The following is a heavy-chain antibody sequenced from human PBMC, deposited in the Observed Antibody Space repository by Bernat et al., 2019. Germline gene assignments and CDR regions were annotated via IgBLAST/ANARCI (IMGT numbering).Heavy chain of an antibody. CDR1: GFTFNNAW. J-gene: IGHJ4*02. Sequence: EVHLVESGGDLVKPGGSLRLSCAASGFTFNNAWISWVRQAPGKGLEWVGRIKSKTDGGTTDYAAPVKGRFTISRDDSKSTLYLQMNSLKAEDTAMYYCTTDPAPHTDIDDCWGQGTLVTVSS. CDR2: IKSKTDGGTT. D-gene: IGHD5-18*01. V-gene: IGHV3-15*07. CDR3: TTDPAPHTDIDDC.